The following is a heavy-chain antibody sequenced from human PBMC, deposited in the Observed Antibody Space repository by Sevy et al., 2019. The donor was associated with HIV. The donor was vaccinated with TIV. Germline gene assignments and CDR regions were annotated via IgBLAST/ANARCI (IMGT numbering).Heavy chain of an antibody. J-gene: IGHJ3*01. V-gene: IGHV4-39*01. D-gene: IGHD6-6*01. CDR2: IYYSGST. CDR3: ARGEARLDAFDL. Sequence: SETLSLTCTVSGGSISSSSYYWGWIRQPPGKGLEWIGSIYYSGSTYYNPSLKSRVTISVDTSKNQFSLKLISVTAADTAVYCCARGEARLDAFDLWGQGTMVTVSS. CDR1: GGSISSSSYY.